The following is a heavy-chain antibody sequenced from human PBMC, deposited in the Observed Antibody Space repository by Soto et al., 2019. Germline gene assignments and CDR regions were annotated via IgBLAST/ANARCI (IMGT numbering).Heavy chain of an antibody. Sequence: VQVVASGGGLVQPGRSLRLSCAVSGFRFEQYVMHWVRQAPGKGLECVSTVSPTGDTVAYADSVEGRFTVSRDNAKNSLYLQMNSLKGDETAVYYCLKHAPNGPMDDWGQGTLVTVSS. V-gene: IGHV3-9*01. J-gene: IGHJ4*02. D-gene: IGHD2-8*01. CDR1: GFRFEQYV. CDR2: VSPTGDTV. CDR3: LKHAPNGPMDD.